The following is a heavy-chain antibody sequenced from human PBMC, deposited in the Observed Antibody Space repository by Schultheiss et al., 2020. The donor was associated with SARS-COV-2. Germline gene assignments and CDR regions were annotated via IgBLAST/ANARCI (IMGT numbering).Heavy chain of an antibody. CDR1: GYTFTSYD. CDR2: MNPNSGNT. CDR3: ARGQGQLYDILTGYYNNWLDP. Sequence: ASVKVSCKASGYTFTSYDINWVRQATGQGLEWMGWMNPNSGNTGYAQKLQGRVTMTTDTSTSTAYMELRSLRSDDTAVYYCARGQGQLYDILTGYYNNWLDPWGQGTLVTVSS. D-gene: IGHD3-9*01. V-gene: IGHV1-8*01. J-gene: IGHJ5*02.